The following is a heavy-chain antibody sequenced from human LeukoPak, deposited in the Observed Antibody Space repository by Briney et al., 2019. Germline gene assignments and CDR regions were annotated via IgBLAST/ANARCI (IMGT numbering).Heavy chain of an antibody. D-gene: IGHD3-3*01. CDR1: GFTFSSYE. J-gene: IGHJ6*02. V-gene: IGHV3-48*03. CDR2: RSSSGNTI. Sequence: GGSLRLSCAASGFTFSSYEMNWVREAPGNGLECVSYRSSSGNTIYYVDSVNGRFTISRDNAKKSLYLQMNSLRAEDTAVYYCARDSASDFWSGYYKGGYYYYGMDVWGQGTTVTVSS. CDR3: ARDSASDFWSGYYKGGYYYYGMDV.